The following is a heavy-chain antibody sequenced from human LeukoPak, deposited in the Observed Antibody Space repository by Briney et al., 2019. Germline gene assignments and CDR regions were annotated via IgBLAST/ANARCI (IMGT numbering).Heavy chain of an antibody. J-gene: IGHJ6*02. D-gene: IGHD3-10*01. Sequence: SETLSLTCAVYGGSFRGYYWSWIRQPPAKGLAWMGEINHSGSTNYNPSLKSRVTISVDTSKNQFSLKLSSVTAADTAVYYCTMVRGVPYGMDVWGQGTTVTVSS. V-gene: IGHV4-34*01. CDR2: INHSGST. CDR3: TMVRGVPYGMDV. CDR1: GGSFRGYY.